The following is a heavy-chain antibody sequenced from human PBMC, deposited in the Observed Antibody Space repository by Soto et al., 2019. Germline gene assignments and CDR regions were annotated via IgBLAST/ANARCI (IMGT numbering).Heavy chain of an antibody. Sequence: SVKVSCKASGGTFSSYAISWVRQAPGQGLEWMGGTIPIFGTANYAQKFQGRVTITADESTSTAYMELSSLRSEDTAVYYCARVGVVVTAFNAFDIWGQGTMVTVSS. CDR3: ARVGVVVTAFNAFDI. CDR1: GGTFSSYA. CDR2: TIPIFGTA. V-gene: IGHV1-69*13. D-gene: IGHD2-21*02. J-gene: IGHJ3*02.